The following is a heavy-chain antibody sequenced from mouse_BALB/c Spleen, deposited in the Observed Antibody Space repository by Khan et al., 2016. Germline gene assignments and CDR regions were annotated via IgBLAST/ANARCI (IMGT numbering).Heavy chain of an antibody. Sequence: EVELVESGGGLVQPGGSLKLSCAASGFTFSSYGMSWVRQTPDKRLELVATINSNGGSTYYPDSVKGRVTISRDNAKNTLYLQMSSLKSEYTAMYYCGRMARIIYWGQGTTLTVSS. V-gene: IGHV5-6-3*01. J-gene: IGHJ2*01. CDR3: GRMARIIY. CDR2: INSNGGST. CDR1: GFTFSSYG.